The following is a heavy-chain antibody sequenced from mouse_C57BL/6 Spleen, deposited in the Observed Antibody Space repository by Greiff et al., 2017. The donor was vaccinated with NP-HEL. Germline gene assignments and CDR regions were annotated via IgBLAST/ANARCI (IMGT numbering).Heavy chain of an antibody. CDR1: GYAFSSYW. J-gene: IGHJ1*03. D-gene: IGHD1-1*01. CDR2: IYPGDGDT. Sequence: QVQLQQSGAELVKPGASVKISCKASGYAFSSYWMNWVKQRPGKGLEWIGQIYPGDGDTNYNGKFKGKATLTADKSSSTAYMQLSSLTSEDSAVCCCARGHYYGSPHWYFEVWGTGTTVTVSS. CDR3: ARGHYYGSPHWYFEV. V-gene: IGHV1-80*01.